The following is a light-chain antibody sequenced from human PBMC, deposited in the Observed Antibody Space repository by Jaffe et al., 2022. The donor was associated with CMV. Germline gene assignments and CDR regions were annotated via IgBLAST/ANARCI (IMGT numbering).Light chain of an antibody. CDR1: QDISNF. Sequence: DTQMTQSPSSLSASVGDRVTITCQASQDISNFLSWYQQKPGKAPKVLIYDASKLETGVPSRFSGSGSGTDFTLTINNLQPEDFATYYCQQYTDLFSFGPGTKVDIK. CDR2: DAS. CDR3: QQYTDLFS. J-gene: IGKJ3*01. V-gene: IGKV1-33*01.